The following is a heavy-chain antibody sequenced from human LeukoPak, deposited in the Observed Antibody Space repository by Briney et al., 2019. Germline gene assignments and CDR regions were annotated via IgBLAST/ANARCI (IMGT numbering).Heavy chain of an antibody. J-gene: IGHJ4*02. CDR1: GASISGYY. V-gene: IGHV4-4*07. D-gene: IGHD2-15*01. Sequence: SETLPLTCTVSGASISGYYWSWIRQPAGKGLEWIGRIYSGGNTNYNPSLKSRVTISVDTPMNQFSLKVTSVTAADTAVYYCARNRKGRFEDTDYWGQGTLVTVSS. CDR3: ARNRKGRFEDTDY. CDR2: IYSGGNT.